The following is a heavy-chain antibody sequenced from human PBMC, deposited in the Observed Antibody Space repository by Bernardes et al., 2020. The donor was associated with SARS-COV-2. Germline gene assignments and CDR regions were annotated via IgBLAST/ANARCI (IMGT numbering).Heavy chain of an antibody. CDR3: ARVRYCSSTDCYDYGMDR. CDR1: GGSIRNSNW. V-gene: IGHV4-4*02. CDR2: IYYSGTI. J-gene: IGHJ6*02. Sequence: SETLSLTCAVSGGSIRNSNWWTWVRQSPGKGLEWIGEIYYSGTINYNLSLKSRVTIAVDMSKNQFSLRLSSVTAADTAVYYCARVRYCSSTDCYDYGMDRWGPRATVPVSS. D-gene: IGHD2-2*01.